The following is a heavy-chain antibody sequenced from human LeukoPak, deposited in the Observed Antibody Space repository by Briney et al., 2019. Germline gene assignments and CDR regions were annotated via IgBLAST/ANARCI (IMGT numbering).Heavy chain of an antibody. Sequence: GGSLRLSCAASGFTFSSYAMSWVRQAPGKGLEWVSAMSGSGGSTYYADSVKGRFSISRDNSKNTLYLQMNGLRAEDTAVYYCAKDSSSGYSSGLLGYWGQGTLVTVSS. CDR1: GFTFSSYA. CDR3: AKDSSSGYSSGLLGY. J-gene: IGHJ4*02. D-gene: IGHD6-19*01. V-gene: IGHV3-23*01. CDR2: MSGSGGST.